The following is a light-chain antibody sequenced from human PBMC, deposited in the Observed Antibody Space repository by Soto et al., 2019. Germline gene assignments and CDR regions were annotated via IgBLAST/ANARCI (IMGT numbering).Light chain of an antibody. V-gene: IGKV1-5*01. CDR3: QQYNSYSNT. CDR1: QSISSW. Sequence: DIQMTQSPSTLSASVGDRFTITCRARQSISSWLAWYQQKPGKAPKLLIYDASSLESGVPSRFSGSGSGTEFTLTISSLQPDDFAPYYCQQYNSYSNTFGQGTKLEIK. J-gene: IGKJ2*01. CDR2: DAS.